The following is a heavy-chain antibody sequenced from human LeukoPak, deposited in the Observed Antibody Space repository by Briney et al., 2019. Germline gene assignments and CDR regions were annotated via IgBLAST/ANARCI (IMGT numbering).Heavy chain of an antibody. J-gene: IGHJ4*02. D-gene: IGHD6-13*01. CDR2: SIPLFGTP. V-gene: IGHV1-69*06. CDR1: AGTFSSYT. CDR3: AKDQRIAGIAAAGFPPFDY. Sequence: SVKVSCKASAGTFSSYTISWVRQAPGQGLEWRGGSIPLFGTPDYAQKFQDRLTITADKSTSTAYMELSSLRSEDTAVYYCAKDQRIAGIAAAGFPPFDYWGQGTLVTVSS.